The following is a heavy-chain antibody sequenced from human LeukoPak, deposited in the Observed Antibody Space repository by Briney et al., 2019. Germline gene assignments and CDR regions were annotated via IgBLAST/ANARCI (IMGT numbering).Heavy chain of an antibody. Sequence: ASVKVSRKASGYTFTSYGISWVRQAPGQGLEWMGWISAYYGNTYYAQKLQGRVTMTTDTSTSTAYMELRSLRSDDTAVYYCARVEEITTTYYYYMDVWGKGTTVTVSS. CDR1: GYTFTSYG. V-gene: IGHV1-18*01. J-gene: IGHJ6*03. D-gene: IGHD3-22*01. CDR2: ISAYYGNT. CDR3: ARVEEITTTYYYYMDV.